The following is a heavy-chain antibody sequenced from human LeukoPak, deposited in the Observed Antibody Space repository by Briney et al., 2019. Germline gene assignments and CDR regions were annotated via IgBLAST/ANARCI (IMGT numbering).Heavy chain of an antibody. Sequence: ASVKVSCKASGYTFTGYYMHWVRQASGQGLEWMGWINPNSGGTNYAQKFQGRATMTRDTSISTAYMELSRLRSDDTAVYYWARGGSVTRGVYFDYWGQGTLVTVSS. CDR2: INPNSGGT. V-gene: IGHV1-2*02. J-gene: IGHJ4*02. CDR3: ARGGSVTRGVYFDY. D-gene: IGHD3-10*01. CDR1: GYTFTGYY.